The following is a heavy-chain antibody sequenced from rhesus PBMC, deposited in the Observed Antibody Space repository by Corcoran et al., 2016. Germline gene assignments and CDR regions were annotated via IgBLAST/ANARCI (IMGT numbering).Heavy chain of an antibody. CDR2: FKKKAYGETE. CDR1: GFTFSNYW. J-gene: IGHJ4*01. V-gene: IGHV3-16*01. Sequence: EVQLVESGGGLVQPGGSLRLSCAASGFTFSNYWMSWVRQAPGKGMDWVGRFKKKAYGETEAYAESVKGRFTISRDDSKNTLYLQMNSLKTEDTAVYYCTRMYCTSTTCYAYYFDYWGQGVLVTVSS. CDR3: TRMYCTSTTCYAYYFDY. D-gene: IGHD2-2*01.